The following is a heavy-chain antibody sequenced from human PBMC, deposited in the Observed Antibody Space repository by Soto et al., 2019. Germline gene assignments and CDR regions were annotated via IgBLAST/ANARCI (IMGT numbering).Heavy chain of an antibody. J-gene: IGHJ5*02. Sequence: ASVKVSCKTSGYTFTGYHIHWVRQAPGQGLEWMGWINTNTGDTNYAQKFQGWVTMTRDTSINTAYVQLSRLTSDDTAVYYCARWVGASNWFDPWGQGTLVTVSS. D-gene: IGHD1-26*01. CDR3: ARWVGASNWFDP. CDR2: INTNTGDT. V-gene: IGHV1-2*04. CDR1: GYTFTGYH.